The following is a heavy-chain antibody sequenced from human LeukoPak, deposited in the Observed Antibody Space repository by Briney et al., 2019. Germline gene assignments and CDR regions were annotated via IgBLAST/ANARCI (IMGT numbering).Heavy chain of an antibody. CDR1: GGTFSSYA. J-gene: IGHJ3*02. CDR3: ARENSGYDLRTRDAFDI. V-gene: IGHV1-69*05. CDR2: IIPIFGTA. Sequence: SVKVSCKASGGTFSSYAISWVRQAPGQGLEWMGGIIPIFGTANYAQKFQGRVTITTDESTSTAYMELSSLRSEDTAVYYCARENSGYDLRTRDAFDIWGQGTMVTVSS. D-gene: IGHD5-12*01.